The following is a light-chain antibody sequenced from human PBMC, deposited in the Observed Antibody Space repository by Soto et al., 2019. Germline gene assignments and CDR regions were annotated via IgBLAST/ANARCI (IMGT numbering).Light chain of an antibody. CDR1: SSDVGDYNY. CDR3: SSYTSRSTPYV. J-gene: IGLJ1*01. Sequence: QSVLTQPASVSGSPGQSITISCTGTSSDVGDYNYVSWHQQHPGKAPKPMIYDVSNRPSGVSNRFSGSKFGNTASLTISGLQAEDEADYYCSSYTSRSTPYVFGTGTKVTVL. V-gene: IGLV2-14*01. CDR2: DVS.